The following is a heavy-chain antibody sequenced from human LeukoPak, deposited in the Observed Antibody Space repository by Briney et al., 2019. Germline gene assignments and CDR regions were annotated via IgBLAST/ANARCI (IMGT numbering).Heavy chain of an antibody. V-gene: IGHV3-30*18. D-gene: IGHD3-10*01. CDR1: GFTFSSYG. Sequence: GGSLRLSCAASGFTFSSYGMHWVRQAPGKGLEWVGVISYDGGNKFYADSVKGRFTISRDNSKNTLYLQMNSLGAEDTAVYYCAKDLWVTYGSGSYYFDYWGQGTLVTVSS. CDR2: ISYDGGNK. CDR3: AKDLWVTYGSGSYYFDY. J-gene: IGHJ4*02.